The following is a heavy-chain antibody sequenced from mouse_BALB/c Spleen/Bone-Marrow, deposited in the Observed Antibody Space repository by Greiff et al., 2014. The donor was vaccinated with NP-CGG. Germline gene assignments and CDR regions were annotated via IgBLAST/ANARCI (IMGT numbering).Heavy chain of an antibody. D-gene: IGHD2-1*01. V-gene: IGHV7-3*02. CDR2: IRNKANGYTT. J-gene: IGHJ1*01. CDR3: ARDRHCGNYYWYFDV. Sequence: EVKLVESGGGLVQPGGSLRLSCATSGFTFTDYYMSWVRQPPGKALEWLGFIRNKANGYTTEYSASVKGQFTISRDNSQSILYLQMNTLRAEDSATYYCARDRHCGNYYWYFDVWGAGTTVTVSS. CDR1: GFTFTDYY.